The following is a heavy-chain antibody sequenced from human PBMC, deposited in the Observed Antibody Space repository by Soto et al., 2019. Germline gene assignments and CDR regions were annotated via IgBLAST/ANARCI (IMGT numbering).Heavy chain of an antibody. V-gene: IGHV3-74*01. CDR1: GFTFSTYW. J-gene: IGHJ4*02. CDR3: AAGGSGYYAN. Sequence: EVRLVESGGDLVQPGGSLRLSCAASGFTFSTYWMHWVRQAPGKGLLWVSRIKTDGTYATYADSVKGRFTISRDNAKNTLYRQMNSLRVEDAAVYYCAAGGSGYYANWGQGTLVTVSS. D-gene: IGHD3-22*01. CDR2: IKTDGTYA.